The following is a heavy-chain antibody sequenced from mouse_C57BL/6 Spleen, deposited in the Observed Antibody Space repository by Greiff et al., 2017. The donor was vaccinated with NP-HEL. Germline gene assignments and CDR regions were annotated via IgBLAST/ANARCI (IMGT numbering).Heavy chain of an antibody. CDR2: INPSSGYT. V-gene: IGHV1-7*01. D-gene: IGHD1-1*01. J-gene: IGHJ1*03. CDR3: ARRNYYGSSYVDV. CDR1: GYTFTSSW. Sequence: QVQLKESGAELAKPGASVKLSCKASGYTFTSSWMHWVKQRPGQGLEWIGYINPSSGYTKYNQKFKDKATLAADKSSSTAYMQLSILTYEDSAVYYCARRNYYGSSYVDVWGTGTTVTVSS.